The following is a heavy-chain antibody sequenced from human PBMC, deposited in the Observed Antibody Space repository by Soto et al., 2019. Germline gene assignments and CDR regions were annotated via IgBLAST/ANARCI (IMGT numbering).Heavy chain of an antibody. CDR3: ARTPHYGDPDY. V-gene: IGHV4-59*01. Sequence: PSETLSLTCTVSGGSISTYFWSWIRQPPGKGLEWIGYISNSGSINYNPSLKSRVTMSIDTSKNQFSLKLSSVTAADTAVYYCARTPHYGDPDYWGQGTLVTVSS. CDR2: ISNSGSI. J-gene: IGHJ4*02. CDR1: GGSISTYF. D-gene: IGHD4-17*01.